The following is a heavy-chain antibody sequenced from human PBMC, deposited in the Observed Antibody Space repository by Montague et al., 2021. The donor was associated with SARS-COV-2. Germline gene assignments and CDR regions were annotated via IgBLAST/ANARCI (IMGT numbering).Heavy chain of an antibody. V-gene: IGHV3-48*02. CDR3: ARDSGITGADDY. CDR2: ISRDSTTI. D-gene: IGHD1-14*01. J-gene: IGHJ4*02. CDR1: GFTFSYYH. Sequence: SLRLSCAASGFTFSYYHMTWVRQAPGKGLQWVSCISRDSTTIYYAESVKGRFTISGDNDKNTLYLQMNSLSDENTAMYYCARDSGITGADDYWGQGTLVIVSS.